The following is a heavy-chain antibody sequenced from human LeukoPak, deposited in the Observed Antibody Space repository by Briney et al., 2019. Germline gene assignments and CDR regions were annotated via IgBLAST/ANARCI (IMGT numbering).Heavy chain of an antibody. CDR2: IDHSGST. Sequence: PSETLSLICAVYCVPLSGYYGSWIRQPPGKGPEGIGEIDHSGSTNYIPSLKSRVTISVDTSKNQFSLKLSSVTAADTAVYYCARRRARYCSSTSCYGRCLDYWGQGTLVTVSS. CDR1: CVPLSGYY. CDR3: ARRRARYCSSTSCYGRCLDY. V-gene: IGHV4-34*01. D-gene: IGHD2-2*01. J-gene: IGHJ4*02.